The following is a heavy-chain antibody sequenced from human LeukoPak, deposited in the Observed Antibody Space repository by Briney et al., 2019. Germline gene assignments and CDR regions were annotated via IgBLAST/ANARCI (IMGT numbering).Heavy chain of an antibody. J-gene: IGHJ3*02. D-gene: IGHD3-10*01. V-gene: IGHV1-2*02. CDR3: ARDQTTDYYGSGSYYNFDAFDI. Sequence: GASVTVSCKASGYTFTGYYMHWVRQAPGQGLEWMGWINPNSGGTNYAQKFQGRVTMTRDTSISTAYMELSRLRSDDTAVYYCARDQTTDYYGSGSYYNFDAFDIWGQGTMVTVSS. CDR2: INPNSGGT. CDR1: GYTFTGYY.